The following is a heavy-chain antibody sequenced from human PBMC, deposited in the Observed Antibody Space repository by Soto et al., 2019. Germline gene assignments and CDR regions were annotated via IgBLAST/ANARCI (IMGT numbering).Heavy chain of an antibody. CDR1: GYTFTSYG. CDR3: ARVIAAAADFDY. D-gene: IGHD6-13*01. Sequence: QVQLVQSGAEVKKPGASVKVSCKASGYTFTSYGISWVRQPPGQGLEWMGWISAYNGNTNYAQKLQGRVTMTPDTSTNTAYMELRNLRSDDTAVYYCARVIAAAADFDYWGQGTLVTVSS. J-gene: IGHJ4*02. CDR2: ISAYNGNT. V-gene: IGHV1-18*01.